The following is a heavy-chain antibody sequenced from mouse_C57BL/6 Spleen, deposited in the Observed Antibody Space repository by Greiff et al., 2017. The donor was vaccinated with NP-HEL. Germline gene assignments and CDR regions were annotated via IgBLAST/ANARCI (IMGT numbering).Heavy chain of an antibody. Sequence: QVQLQQSGAELMKPGASVTLSCKASGYTFTGYWIEWVKQRPGHGLEWIGEIFPGSGSTNYNDKFKGKATFTADKSSNTAYMQLSSLTTEDSAICYCAPYDYSFAYWGQGTLVTVSA. CDR2: IFPGSGST. CDR3: APYDYSFAY. CDR1: GYTFTGYW. V-gene: IGHV1-9*01. D-gene: IGHD2-4*01. J-gene: IGHJ3*01.